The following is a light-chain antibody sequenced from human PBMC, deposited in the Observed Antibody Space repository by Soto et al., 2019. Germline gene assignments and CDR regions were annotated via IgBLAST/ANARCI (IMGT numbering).Light chain of an antibody. CDR1: QSISIW. J-gene: IGKJ1*01. CDR3: QHYNDYSWT. V-gene: IGKV1-5*03. CDR2: GTS. Sequence: IQMTQSPPTLSASVGDRVTITCRASQSISIWLAWYQQKPGRAPNLLIYGTSSLESGVPSRFSGSGSGTEFTLTISSLQPDDFATYYCQHYNDYSWTFGQGTKVEIK.